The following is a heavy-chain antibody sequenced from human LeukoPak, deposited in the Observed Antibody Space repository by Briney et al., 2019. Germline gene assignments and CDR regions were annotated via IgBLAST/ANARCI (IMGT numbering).Heavy chain of an antibody. Sequence: PSETLSLTCTVSGGSISNDNYYWGWSRQPAGRGGEWIVRIYSSGTTNYNPSLKSRVIISVNTSKNQFSLTVASVTAADTAVYYCARGRGTTVTTYYFENWGQGTRVIVSS. J-gene: IGHJ4*02. V-gene: IGHV4-61*02. CDR3: ARGRGTTVTTYYFEN. CDR2: IYSSGTT. CDR1: GGSISNDNYY. D-gene: IGHD4-17*01.